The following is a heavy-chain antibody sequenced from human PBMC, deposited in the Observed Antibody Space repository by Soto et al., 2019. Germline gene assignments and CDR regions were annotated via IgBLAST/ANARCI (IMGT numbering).Heavy chain of an antibody. V-gene: IGHV1-8*01. CDR2: MNPNSGNT. Sequence: ASVKVSCKASGYTFTNYDINWVRQATGQGLEWMGWMNPNSGNTGYAQKFQGRVTMTRNTSISTAYMELSSLRSEDTAVYYCARGPTYYYYNSGHLYNWFDPWGQGTLVTVSS. CDR1: GYTFTNYD. J-gene: IGHJ5*02. D-gene: IGHD3-22*01. CDR3: ARGPTYYYYNSGHLYNWFDP.